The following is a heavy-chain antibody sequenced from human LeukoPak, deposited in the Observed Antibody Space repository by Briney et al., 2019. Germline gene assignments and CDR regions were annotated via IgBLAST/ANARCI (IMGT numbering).Heavy chain of an antibody. D-gene: IGHD6-13*01. J-gene: IGHJ6*02. V-gene: IGHV3-33*01. CDR3: ARDTRIAAAGSLPYYYYYGMDV. Sequence: GGSLRLSCAASGFTFSSYGMHWVRQAPGKGLERVAVIWYDGSNKYYADSVKGRFTISRDNSKNTLYLQMNSLRAGDTAVYYCARDTRIAAAGSLPYYYYYGMDVWGQGTTVTVSS. CDR1: GFTFSSYG. CDR2: IWYDGSNK.